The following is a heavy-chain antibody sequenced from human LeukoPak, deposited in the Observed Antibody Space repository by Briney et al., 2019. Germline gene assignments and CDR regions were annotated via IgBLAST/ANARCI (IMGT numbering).Heavy chain of an antibody. CDR3: GRAGAPWGIDY. CDR1: GFTFSSYL. V-gene: IGHV3-74*01. CDR2: INIDGTNT. D-gene: IGHD7-27*01. Sequence: PGGSLRLSCAASGFTFSSYLLHWVRQAPGKGLGWVSHINIDGTNTDYADSVKGRFTISRDNAKNTLYLQINSLRAEDTAVYYCGRAGAPWGIDYWGQGTLVTVSS. J-gene: IGHJ4*02.